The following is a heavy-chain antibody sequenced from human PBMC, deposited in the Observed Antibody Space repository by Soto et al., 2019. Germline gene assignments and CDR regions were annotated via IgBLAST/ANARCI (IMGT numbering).Heavy chain of an antibody. D-gene: IGHD1-26*01. CDR3: CRTWV. CDR1: GFSISDYW. Sequence: VQMVESGGGLVQPGGSLRLSCAASGFSISDYWMSWVRQAPGKGLEWVGNINEDGSEENYVDSVKGRFTISRDNARNSLYLQMNGRRVEDTAVYYCCRTWVGGQGTLVTVSS. V-gene: IGHV3-7*01. J-gene: IGHJ4*02. CDR2: INEDGSEE.